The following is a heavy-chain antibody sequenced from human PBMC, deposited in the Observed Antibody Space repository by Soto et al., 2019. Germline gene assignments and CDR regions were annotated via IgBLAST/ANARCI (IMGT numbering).Heavy chain of an antibody. J-gene: IGHJ6*02. CDR3: ARDQDIVVAPGAYGMDV. CDR1: GFIFRSYS. Sequence: GESLKISCAASGFIFRSYSLNWVRQVPGKGLEWLSYISSSSRITYYADSVKGRFTVSRDNAKNSLYLQMNSLRDEDTAVYYCARDQDIVVAPGAYGMDVWGQGTTVTVSS. D-gene: IGHD2-2*01. CDR2: ISSSSRIT. V-gene: IGHV3-48*02.